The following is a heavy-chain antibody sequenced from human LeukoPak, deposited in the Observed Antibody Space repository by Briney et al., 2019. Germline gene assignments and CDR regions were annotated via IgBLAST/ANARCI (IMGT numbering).Heavy chain of an antibody. J-gene: IGHJ4*02. CDR2: FDPEDGET. Sequence: ASVKVSCKVSVYTLTELSMHWVQQAPGKGLEWMGGFDPEDGETIYAQKFQGRVTMTEDTSTDTAYMELSSLRSEDTAVYYCATDRGAVAGTLNYWGQGTLVTVSS. CDR1: VYTLTELS. V-gene: IGHV1-24*01. CDR3: ATDRGAVAGTLNY. D-gene: IGHD6-19*01.